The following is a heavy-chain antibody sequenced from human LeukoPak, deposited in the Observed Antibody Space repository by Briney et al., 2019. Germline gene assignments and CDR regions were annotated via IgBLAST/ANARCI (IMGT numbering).Heavy chain of an antibody. CDR3: AKTNSPYYYDTSSYNDY. CDR1: GGSISSYY. D-gene: IGHD3-22*01. V-gene: IGHV4-59*01. J-gene: IGHJ4*02. CDR2: IYYSGST. Sequence: PSETLSLTCTVSGGSISSYYWSWIRQPPGKGLEWIGYIYYSGSTNYNPSLKSRVTISVDTSKNQFSLKLSSVTAADTAVYYCAKTNSPYYYDTSSYNDYWGQGTLVTVSS.